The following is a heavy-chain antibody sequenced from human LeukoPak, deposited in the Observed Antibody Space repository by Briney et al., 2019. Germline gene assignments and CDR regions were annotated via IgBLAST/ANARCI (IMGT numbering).Heavy chain of an antibody. J-gene: IGHJ1*01. CDR2: INGDGSTT. CDR3: ATVNYYDIRGYYTFGH. D-gene: IGHD3-22*01. V-gene: IGHV3-74*01. Sequence: HPGGSLRLSCAASGFTLSRYWMHWVRQAPGKGLVWVSRINGDGSTTSYADSVKGGFTISRDNAKNTLYLQMNSLRAEDTAVYYCATVNYYDIRGYYTFGHWGQGTLVTVSS. CDR1: GFTLSRYW.